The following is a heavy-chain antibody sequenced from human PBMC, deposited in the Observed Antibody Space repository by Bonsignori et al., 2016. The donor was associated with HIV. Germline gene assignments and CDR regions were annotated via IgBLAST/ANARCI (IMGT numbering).Heavy chain of an antibody. V-gene: IGHV3-23*01. CDR1: EFTFRTSA. Sequence: EVQLLESGGGLVQPGGSLRLSCAASEFTFRTSAMSWVRQAPGEGLEWVSGISVSGGSTYYADSVKGRFTISRDNSKSTLYLHMNGLRAEDTAIYYCATRMVTATAAFDYWGRGNPWSP. D-gene: IGHD2-21*02. CDR2: ISVSGGST. CDR3: ATRMVTATAAFDY. J-gene: IGHJ4*02.